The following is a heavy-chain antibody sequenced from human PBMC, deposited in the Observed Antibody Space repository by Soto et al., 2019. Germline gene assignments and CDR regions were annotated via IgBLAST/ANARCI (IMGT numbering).Heavy chain of an antibody. CDR1: GYTFTSYD. CDR3: ASSILLWFGDRGGAFDI. J-gene: IGHJ3*02. V-gene: IGHV1-8*01. D-gene: IGHD3-10*01. CDR2: MNPNSGNT. Sequence: QVQLVQSGAEVKKPGASVKVSCKASGYTFTSYDINWVRQATGQGLEWMGWMNPNSGNTGYAQKFQGRVTMTRNTSISTAYMELSSLRSEDTAVYYWASSILLWFGDRGGAFDIWGQGTMVTVSS.